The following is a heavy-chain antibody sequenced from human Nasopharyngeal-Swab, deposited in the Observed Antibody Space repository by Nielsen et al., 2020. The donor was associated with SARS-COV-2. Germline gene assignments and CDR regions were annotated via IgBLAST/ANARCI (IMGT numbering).Heavy chain of an antibody. CDR2: ISYDGSNK. D-gene: IGHD5-12*01. Sequence: SCAASGFTFSSYAMHWVRQAPGKGLEWVAVISYDGSNKYYADSVKGRFTISRDNSKNTLYLQMNSLRAEDTAVYYCARGGGSGYRYFDYWGQGTLVTVSS. V-gene: IGHV3-30-3*01. J-gene: IGHJ4*02. CDR1: GFTFSSYA. CDR3: ARGGGSGYRYFDY.